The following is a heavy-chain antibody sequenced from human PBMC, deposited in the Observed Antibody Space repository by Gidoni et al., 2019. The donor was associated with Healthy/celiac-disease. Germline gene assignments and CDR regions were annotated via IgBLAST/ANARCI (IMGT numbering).Heavy chain of an antibody. CDR3: ASFDCSSTSCYGLDAFDI. D-gene: IGHD2-2*01. CDR1: GYTFTGYY. CDR2: INPNSGGT. V-gene: IGHV1-2*02. Sequence: QVQLVQSGAEVKKPGASVTVSCKASGYTFTGYYMHWVRQAPGQGLEWMGWINPNSGGTNYAQKFQGRVTMTRDTSISTAYMELSRLRSDDTAVYYCASFDCSSTSCYGLDAFDIWGQGTMVTVSS. J-gene: IGHJ3*02.